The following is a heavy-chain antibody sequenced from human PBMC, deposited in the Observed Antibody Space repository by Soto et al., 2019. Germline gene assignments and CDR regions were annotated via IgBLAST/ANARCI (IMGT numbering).Heavy chain of an antibody. D-gene: IGHD6-13*01. Sequence: GGSLRLSCAASGFTFSNYSMNWVRQAPGKGLEWVSYISSSSSTIYYADSVKGRFTISRDNAKNSLYLQMNSLRAEDTAVYYCARDLGISWYPEYVQQWGQCTLVNVS. CDR3: ARDLGISWYPEYVQQ. CDR2: ISSSSSTI. J-gene: IGHJ1*01. CDR1: GFTFSNYS. V-gene: IGHV3-48*01.